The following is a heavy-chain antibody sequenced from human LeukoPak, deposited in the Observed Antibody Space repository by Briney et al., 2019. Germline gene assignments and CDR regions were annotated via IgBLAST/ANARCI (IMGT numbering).Heavy chain of an antibody. CDR2: INHSGST. V-gene: IGHV4-34*01. CDR1: GGSFSGYY. J-gene: IGHJ4*02. D-gene: IGHD3-16*02. Sequence: SETLSLTCAVYGGSFSGYYWSWIRQPPGKGLEWIGEINHSGSTNYNPSLKSRVTISVDTSKNQFSLKLSSVTAADTAVYYCAREGDMITFGGVIVTNFDYWGQGTLVTVSS. CDR3: AREGDMITFGGVIVTNFDY.